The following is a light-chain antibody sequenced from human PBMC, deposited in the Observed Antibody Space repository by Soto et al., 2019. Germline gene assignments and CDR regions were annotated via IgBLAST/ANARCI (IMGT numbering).Light chain of an antibody. CDR1: SSDVGGYNY. CDR2: DVS. CDR3: SSYTGSGTLV. V-gene: IGLV2-14*01. J-gene: IGLJ2*01. Sequence: QSALTQPASVSGSPGQSITISCTGTSSDVGGYNYVSWYQQYPGKAPKLMIYDVSNRPSGVSNRFSGSKSGNTASLTISGLQAEDDADYYCSSYTGSGTLVFGGGTKLTVL.